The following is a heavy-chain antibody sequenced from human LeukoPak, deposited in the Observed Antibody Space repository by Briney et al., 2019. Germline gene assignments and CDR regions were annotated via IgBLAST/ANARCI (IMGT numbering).Heavy chain of an antibody. Sequence: QAGGSLRLSCAASGFTFSSYGMHWVRQAPGKGLEWVAVISYDGSNKYYADSVKGRFTISRDNSKNTLYLQMNSLRAEDTAVYYCAKDESPPRGVVVPQGFDPWGQGTLVTVSS. J-gene: IGHJ5*02. V-gene: IGHV3-30*18. CDR1: GFTFSSYG. CDR2: ISYDGSNK. D-gene: IGHD3-22*01. CDR3: AKDESPPRGVVVPQGFDP.